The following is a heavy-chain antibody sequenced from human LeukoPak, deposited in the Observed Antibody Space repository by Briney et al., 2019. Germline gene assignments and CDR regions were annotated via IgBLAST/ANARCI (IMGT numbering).Heavy chain of an antibody. D-gene: IGHD3-22*01. Sequence: GGFLRLSCAASGFTFSSYAMHWVRQAPGKGLEYVSAISSNGGSTYYANSVKGRFTISRDNSKNTLYLQMGSLRAEDMAVYYCARGRGDSSGYYYPKVPEYFQHWGQGTLVTVSS. J-gene: IGHJ1*01. CDR2: ISSNGGST. CDR3: ARGRGDSSGYYYPKVPEYFQH. CDR1: GFTFSSYA. V-gene: IGHV3-64*01.